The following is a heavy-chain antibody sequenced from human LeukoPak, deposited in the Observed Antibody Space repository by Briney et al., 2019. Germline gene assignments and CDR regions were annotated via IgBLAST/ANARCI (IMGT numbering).Heavy chain of an antibody. J-gene: IGHJ5*02. CDR1: GGSISSCY. CDR3: ASGHYYGSGSYFGWFDP. Sequence: SDSLSLTCTVSGGSISSCYWSWIRQPPGKGLEWIGYIYYSGSTNYNPSLKSRVTISVDTSKNQFSLKLSSVTAADTAVYYCASGHYYGSGSYFGWFDPWGQGTLVTVSS. CDR2: IYYSGST. V-gene: IGHV4-59*08. D-gene: IGHD3-10*01.